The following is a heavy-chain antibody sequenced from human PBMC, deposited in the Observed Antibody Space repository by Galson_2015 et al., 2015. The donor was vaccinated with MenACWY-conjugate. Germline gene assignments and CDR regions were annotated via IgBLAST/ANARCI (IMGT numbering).Heavy chain of an antibody. D-gene: IGHD2-21*01. CDR1: GFTFSGHY. V-gene: IGHV3-74*03. Sequence: SLRLSCAASGFTFSGHYMHWVRQVPGKELVWVSRINRDGSSTTYADSVQGRFTISRDNATNTLYLEMSNLRAEDTAVYFCASDRLFYLRALPSNWFDPWGQGSLVTLSS. CDR2: INRDGSST. CDR3: ASDRLFYLRALPSNWFDP. J-gene: IGHJ5*02.